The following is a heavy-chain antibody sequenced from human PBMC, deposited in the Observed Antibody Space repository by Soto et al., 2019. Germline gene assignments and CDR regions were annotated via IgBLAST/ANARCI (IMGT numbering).Heavy chain of an antibody. CDR2: IIPIFGTA. CDR1: GGTFSSYA. Sequence: SVKVSCKASGGTFSSYAISWVRQAPGQGLEWMGGIIPIFGTANYAQKFQGRVTITADESTSTTYMELSSLRSEDTAVYYCARRRDGYSHSPEEYYFDYWGQGTLVTVSS. V-gene: IGHV1-69*13. CDR3: ARRRDGYSHSPEEYYFDY. D-gene: IGHD2-15*01. J-gene: IGHJ4*02.